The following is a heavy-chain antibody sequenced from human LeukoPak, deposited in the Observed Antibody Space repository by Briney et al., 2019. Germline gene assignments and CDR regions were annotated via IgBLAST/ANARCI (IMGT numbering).Heavy chain of an antibody. Sequence: SETLSLTCAVYGGSFSGYYWSWIRQPPGKGLEWIGEINHSGSTNYNPSLKSRVTISVDTSKDQFSLKLSSVTAADTAVYYCARGLVGANNGLGFDYWGQGTLVTVSS. CDR2: INHSGST. V-gene: IGHV4-34*01. D-gene: IGHD1-26*01. J-gene: IGHJ4*02. CDR3: ARGLVGANNGLGFDY. CDR1: GGSFSGYY.